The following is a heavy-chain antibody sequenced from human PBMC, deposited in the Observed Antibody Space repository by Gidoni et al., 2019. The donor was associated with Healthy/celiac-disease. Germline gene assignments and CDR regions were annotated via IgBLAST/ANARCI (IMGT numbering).Heavy chain of an antibody. CDR3: AKDRGSYYGNALDY. J-gene: IGHJ4*02. V-gene: IGHV3-9*01. D-gene: IGHD1-26*01. CDR2: ISWNSGSI. CDR1: GFTFDDYA. Sequence: EVQLVESGGGLVQPGRSLRLPCAASGFTFDDYAMRWVRQAQGKGLGWVSGISWNSGSIGYEDSVKGRFTISRDNAKKSLYLQMNSLRAEDTALYYCAKDRGSYYGNALDYWGQGTLVTVSS.